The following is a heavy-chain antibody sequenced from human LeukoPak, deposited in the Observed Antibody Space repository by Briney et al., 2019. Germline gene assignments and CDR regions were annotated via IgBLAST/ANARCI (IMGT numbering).Heavy chain of an antibody. CDR3: AKDSDSVLVTAIFDS. D-gene: IGHD2-21*02. V-gene: IGHV3-23*01. CDR2: ISGSGGST. Sequence: GGSLRLSCAASGFTFNNYALSWVRQAPGKGLEWVSVISGSGGSTYYADSVKGRFTISRDNSNNTLFLHMNSLRAEDTAVYFCAKDSDSVLVTAIFDSWGQGSLVTVSS. J-gene: IGHJ5*01. CDR1: GFTFNNYA.